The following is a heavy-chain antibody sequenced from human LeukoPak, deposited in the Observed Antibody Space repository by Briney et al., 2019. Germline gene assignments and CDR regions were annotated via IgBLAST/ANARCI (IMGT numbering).Heavy chain of an antibody. CDR2: ISAYNGNT. J-gene: IGHJ4*02. V-gene: IGHV1-18*01. CDR3: ARDGPRATVVTWGFDY. CDR1: GYTFTSYG. Sequence: ASVKVSCKASGYTFTSYGISWVRQAPGQGLEWMGWISAYNGNTNYAQKLQGRVTMTTDTSTSTAYMELRSLRSDDTAVYYCARDGPRATVVTWGFDYWGQGTLVTVSS. D-gene: IGHD4-23*01.